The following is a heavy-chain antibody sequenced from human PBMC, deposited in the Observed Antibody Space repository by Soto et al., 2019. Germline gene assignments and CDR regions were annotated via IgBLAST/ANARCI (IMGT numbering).Heavy chain of an antibody. J-gene: IGHJ6*03. V-gene: IGHV4-59*08. CDR3: ASSYYDVWSGSYYMNV. CDR1: GGSISSYY. CDR2: IYYSGST. D-gene: IGHD3-3*01. Sequence: SETLSLTCTVSGGSISSYYWSWIRQPPGKGLEWIGYIYYSGSTNYNPSLKSRVTISVDTSKNQFSLKLSSVTAADTAVYYCASSYYDVWSGSYYMNVWGKGTTVTVSS.